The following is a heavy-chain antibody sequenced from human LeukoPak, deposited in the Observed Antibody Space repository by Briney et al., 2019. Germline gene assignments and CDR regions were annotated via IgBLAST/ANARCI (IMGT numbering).Heavy chain of an antibody. V-gene: IGHV3-30*18. CDR1: GFTFRNYG. Sequence: GGSLRLSCAASGFTFRNYGMHWVRQAPGKGLEWVAVISFDEFNKYYTDAVKGRFTISRDNSKNTLYLRMNNLRPEDTAVYFCAEDFVSGTIRGYTGSPAYWGQGTLVTVSS. CDR2: ISFDEFNK. D-gene: IGHD1-26*01. CDR3: AEDFVSGTIRGYTGSPAY. J-gene: IGHJ4*02.